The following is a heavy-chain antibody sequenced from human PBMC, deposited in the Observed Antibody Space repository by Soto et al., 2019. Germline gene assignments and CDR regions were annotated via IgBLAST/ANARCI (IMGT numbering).Heavy chain of an antibody. J-gene: IGHJ4*02. V-gene: IGHV4-39*01. D-gene: IGHD6-19*01. CDR3: AKQMYTSDWSPTLDY. Sequence: PSETLSLTCTVSGGSISRSGRYWGWIRQPPGKGLEWIGSIYYSGSTYYNPSLKSRVTISVDTSKNQFSLKLSSVTAADTAVYYCAKQMYTSDWSPTLDYWGQGTPVTVS. CDR2: IYYSGST. CDR1: GGSISRSGRY.